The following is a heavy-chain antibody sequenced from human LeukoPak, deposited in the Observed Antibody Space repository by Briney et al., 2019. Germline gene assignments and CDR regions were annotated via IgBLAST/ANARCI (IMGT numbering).Heavy chain of an antibody. D-gene: IGHD1-26*01. CDR2: ISSGSSYI. Sequence: GGSLRLSCAASGFTFSSYSMNWVRQAPGKGLEWVSSISSGSSYIYYADSVKGRFTISRDNAKNSLYLQMNSLRAEDTAVYYCARDLEGTGAYYYYGMDVWGQGTTVTVSS. CDR1: GFTFSSYS. J-gene: IGHJ6*02. V-gene: IGHV3-21*01. CDR3: ARDLEGTGAYYYYGMDV.